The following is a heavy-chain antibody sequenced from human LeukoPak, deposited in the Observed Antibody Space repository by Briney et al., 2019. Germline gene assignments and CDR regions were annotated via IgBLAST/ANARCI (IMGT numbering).Heavy chain of an antibody. CDR2: ISYDGSNK. CDR3: AKVIGRCSGGSCFDY. Sequence: GRSLRLSCAASGFTFSSYGMHWVRQAPGKGLEWVAVISYDGSNKYYADSVKGRFTISRDNSKNTLYLQMNSLRAEDTAVYYCAKVIGRCSGGSCFDYWGQGTLVTVSS. J-gene: IGHJ4*02. CDR1: GFTFSSYG. V-gene: IGHV3-30*18. D-gene: IGHD2-15*01.